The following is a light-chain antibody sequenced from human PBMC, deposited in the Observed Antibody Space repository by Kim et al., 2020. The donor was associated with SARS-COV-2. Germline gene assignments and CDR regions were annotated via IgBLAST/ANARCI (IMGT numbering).Light chain of an antibody. V-gene: IGKV1-17*03. CDR2: AAS. Sequence: ASVADSVTISCRSSRVINNYLSWFQQTPGKVPKRLIYAASSLKSGVPSRFSGSVSGTDFNLTNCSLQPEDFATYYCLHPTSYPLTFGGGTKVDI. CDR1: RVINNY. CDR3: LHPTSYPLT. J-gene: IGKJ4*01.